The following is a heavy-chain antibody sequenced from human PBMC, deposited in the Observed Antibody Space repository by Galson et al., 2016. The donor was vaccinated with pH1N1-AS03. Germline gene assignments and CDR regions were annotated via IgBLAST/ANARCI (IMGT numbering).Heavy chain of an antibody. V-gene: IGHV1-2*06. J-gene: IGHJ4*02. CDR3: ARETIVGASSIDF. D-gene: IGHD1-26*01. CDR1: GYIFAVYY. Sequence: SVKVSCKAFGYIFAVYYIHWVRQAPGQGLEWLGRINPNTGVTNFGQKVQGRVTMTRDTSINTAFMELTRLRSDDTAVYYCARETIVGASSIDFWGQGTLVTVSS. CDR2: INPNTGVT.